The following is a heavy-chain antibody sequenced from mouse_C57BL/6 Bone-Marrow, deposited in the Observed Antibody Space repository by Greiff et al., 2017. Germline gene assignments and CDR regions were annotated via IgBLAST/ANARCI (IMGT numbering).Heavy chain of an antibody. D-gene: IGHD3-2*02. V-gene: IGHV1-72*01. Sequence: QVQLQQSGAELVKPGASVKLSCKASGYTFTSYWMHWVKQRPGRGLEWIGRIAPNSGGTKYKEKFKSKATLTVATPSSTAYMQRSSLAYEDSAVFYCTRSGTDQATWAWFAYWGQGTLVTVSA. J-gene: IGHJ3*01. CDR2: IAPNSGGT. CDR1: GYTFTSYW. CDR3: TRSGTDQATWAWFAY.